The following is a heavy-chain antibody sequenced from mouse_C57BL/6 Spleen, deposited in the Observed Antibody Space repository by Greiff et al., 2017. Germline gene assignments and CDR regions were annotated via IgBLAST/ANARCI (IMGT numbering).Heavy chain of an antibody. CDR3: ARPYDGYAYAMDY. CDR1: GFSLTSYA. CDR2: IWTGGGT. D-gene: IGHD2-3*01. J-gene: IGHJ4*01. Sequence: VQLQQSGPGLVAPSQSLSITCTVSGFSLTSYAISWVRQPPGKGLEWLGVIWTGGGTNYNSALKSRLSISKDNSKSQVFLKMNSLQTDDTARYYCARPYDGYAYAMDYWGQGTSVTVSS. V-gene: IGHV2-9-1*01.